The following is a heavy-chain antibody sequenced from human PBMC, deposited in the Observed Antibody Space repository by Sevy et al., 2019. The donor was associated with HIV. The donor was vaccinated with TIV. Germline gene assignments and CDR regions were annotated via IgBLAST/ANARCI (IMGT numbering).Heavy chain of an antibody. V-gene: IGHV3-11*05. CDR2: ISSSSRYI. J-gene: IGHJ4*02. Sequence: GGSLRLSCAASGFTFSDYYMNWIRQAPGKGLEWVSYISSSSRYINYADSLKGRFTISRDNGKKSLYLQMNSLRTEDTALYYCTKGGREQWLVKFDYWGPGTLVTVSS. CDR3: TKGGREQWLVKFDY. D-gene: IGHD6-19*01. CDR1: GFTFSDYY.